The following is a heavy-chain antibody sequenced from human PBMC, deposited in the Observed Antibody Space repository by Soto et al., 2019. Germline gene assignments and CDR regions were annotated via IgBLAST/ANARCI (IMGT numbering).Heavy chain of an antibody. CDR1: GFTFSSYG. J-gene: IGHJ4*02. D-gene: IGHD3-10*01. V-gene: IGHV3-30*18. CDR2: ISYDGSNK. CDR3: AKAHVLLWFGELFPFDY. Sequence: GGSLRLSCAASGFTFSSYGMHWVRQAPGKGLEWVAVISYDGSNKYYADSVKGRFTISRDNSKNTLYLQMNSLRAEDTAVYYCAKAHVLLWFGELFPFDYWGQGTLVTVSS.